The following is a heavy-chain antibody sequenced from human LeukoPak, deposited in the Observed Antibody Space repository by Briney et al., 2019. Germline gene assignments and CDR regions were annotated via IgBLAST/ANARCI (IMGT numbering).Heavy chain of an antibody. CDR2: ISSRGSYT. D-gene: IGHD3-16*01. CDR3: ARDASASDASGGDS. V-gene: IGHV3-21*01. CDR1: GFTFSSDS. Sequence: GGSLRLSCAASGFTFSSDSMHWVRQAPGKGLEWVSSISSRGSYTYYADSMKGRFTISRDNSKNSLYLQMNSLRAEDPAIYYCARDASASDASGGDSWGQGTLVTVSS. J-gene: IGHJ4*02.